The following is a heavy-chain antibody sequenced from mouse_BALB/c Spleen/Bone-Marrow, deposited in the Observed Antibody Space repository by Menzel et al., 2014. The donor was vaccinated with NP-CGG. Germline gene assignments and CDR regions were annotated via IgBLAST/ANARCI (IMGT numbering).Heavy chain of an antibody. D-gene: IGHD2-1*01. J-gene: IGHJ1*01. V-gene: IGHV1-31*01. CDR2: INPYNGAT. CDR3: ARGYGNYDYWYFDV. CDR1: GYSFTGYY. Sequence: VQLKHSGPELVKPGASVKISCKAFGYSFTGYYMHWVKQSHVKSLEWIGRINPYNGATSYNQNFKDKASLTVDKSSSTAYMELHSLTSEDSAVYYCARGYGNYDYWYFDVWGAGTTVTVSS.